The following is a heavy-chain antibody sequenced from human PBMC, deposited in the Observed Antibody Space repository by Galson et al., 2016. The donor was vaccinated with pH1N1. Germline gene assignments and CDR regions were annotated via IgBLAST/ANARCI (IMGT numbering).Heavy chain of an antibody. Sequence: SLRLSCAASGFIFSHVGMHWVRQAPGKGLEWVAVIWSDGSRRYYSESVEGRFVISRDDSSNTLYLQMGSLRPDDTARYRCTTVDSRGYPAFDNWGQGTPVIVSS. CDR1: GFIFSHVG. D-gene: IGHD3-22*01. V-gene: IGHV3-33*03. J-gene: IGHJ4*02. CDR2: IWSDGSRR. CDR3: TTVDSRGYPAFDN.